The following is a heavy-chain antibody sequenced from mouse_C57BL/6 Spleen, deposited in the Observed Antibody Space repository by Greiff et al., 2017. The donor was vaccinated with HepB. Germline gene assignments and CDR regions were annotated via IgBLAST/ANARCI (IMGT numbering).Heavy chain of an antibody. CDR3: AREYYGSSYRYFDV. D-gene: IGHD1-1*01. J-gene: IGHJ1*03. CDR2: IYPGSGNT. V-gene: IGHV1-76*01. CDR1: GYTFTDYY. Sequence: QVQLKESGAELVRPGASVKLSCKASGYTFTDYYINWVKQRPGQGLEWIARIYPGSGNTYYNEKFKGKATLTAEKSSSTAYRKLSSLAYEDSAVYFCAREYYGSSYRYFDVWGTGTTVTVSS.